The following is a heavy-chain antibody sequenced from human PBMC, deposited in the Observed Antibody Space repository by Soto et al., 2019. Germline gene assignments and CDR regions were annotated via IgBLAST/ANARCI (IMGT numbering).Heavy chain of an antibody. Sequence: PGGSLRLSCAASGVTFSSYGMHWVRQAPGKGLEWVAVISYDGSNKYYADSVKGRFTISRDNSKNTLYLQMNSLRAEDTAVYYCAKGRVSHSSSWYDYYGMDVWGQGTTVTVSS. J-gene: IGHJ6*02. CDR1: GVTFSSYG. D-gene: IGHD6-13*01. V-gene: IGHV3-30*18. CDR3: AKGRVSHSSSWYDYYGMDV. CDR2: ISYDGSNK.